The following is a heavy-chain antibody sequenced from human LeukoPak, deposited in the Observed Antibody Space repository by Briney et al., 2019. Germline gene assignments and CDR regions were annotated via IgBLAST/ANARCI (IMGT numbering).Heavy chain of an antibody. V-gene: IGHV3-30*04. CDR1: GFTFSSYV. CDR3: ARDNSGSYLDY. J-gene: IGHJ4*02. CDR2: ISYDGSNE. Sequence: TGGSLRLSCAASGFTFSSYVMHWVRQAPGKGLEWVAIISYDGSNEYYADSVKGRFTISRDNSKNTLYLQMNSLRAEDTAVYYCARDNSGSYLDYWGQGTLVTVSS. D-gene: IGHD1-26*01.